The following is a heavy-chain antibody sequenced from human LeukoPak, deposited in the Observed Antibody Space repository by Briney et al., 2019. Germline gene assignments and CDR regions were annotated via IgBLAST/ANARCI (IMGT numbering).Heavy chain of an antibody. CDR3: ARDWSGYSGYALEGFDY. J-gene: IGHJ4*02. D-gene: IGHD5-12*01. CDR1: GYTFTGYY. CDR2: INPNSGGT. V-gene: IGHV1-2*02. Sequence: ASVKVSCKASGYTFTGYYILWVRQAPGQGLEWMGWINPNSGGTNYEEKFQGRVTMTRDTSISTAYMELSRLRSDDTAVYYCARDWSGYSGYALEGFDYWGQGTLVTVSS.